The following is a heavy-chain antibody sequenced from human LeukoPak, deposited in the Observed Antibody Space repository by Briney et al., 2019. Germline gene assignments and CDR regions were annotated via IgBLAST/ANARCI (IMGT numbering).Heavy chain of an antibody. J-gene: IGHJ6*03. V-gene: IGHV4-34*01. CDR3: ARVVYNWNYYYYYMDV. Sequence: PSETLSLTCAVYGGSFSGYYWSWIRQPPGKGLEWIGEINHSGSTNYNPSLKSRVTISVDTSKNRFSLKLSSVTAADTAVYYCARVVYNWNYYYYYMDVWGKGTTVTVSS. D-gene: IGHD1-20*01. CDR1: GGSFSGYY. CDR2: INHSGST.